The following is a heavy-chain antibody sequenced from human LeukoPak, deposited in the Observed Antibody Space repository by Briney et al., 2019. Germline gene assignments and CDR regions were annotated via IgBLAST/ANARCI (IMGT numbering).Heavy chain of an antibody. CDR2: IWYDGSNK. CDR1: GFTFSSYW. J-gene: IGHJ4*02. D-gene: IGHD3-10*01. V-gene: IGHV3-33*08. CDR3: ARLGGSGSYTVDY. Sequence: GALRLSCAASGFTFSSYWMSWVRQAPGKGLEWVALIWYDGSNKYYADSVKGRFTISRDNSKNTLYLQMDSLGAEDTAVYSCARLGGSGSYTVDYWGQGTLVTVSS.